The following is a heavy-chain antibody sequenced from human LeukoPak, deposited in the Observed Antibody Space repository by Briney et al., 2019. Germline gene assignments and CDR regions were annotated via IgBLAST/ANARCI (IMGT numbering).Heavy chain of an antibody. Sequence: PSQTLSLTCTVSGGSISSGDYYWSWIRQPPGKGLEWIGYIYYSGSTNYNPSLKSRVTISVDTSKNQFSLKLSSVTAADTAVYYCAREMADYYDSSGYLVGPSFDYWGQGTLVTVSS. CDR2: IYYSGST. J-gene: IGHJ4*02. V-gene: IGHV4-61*08. CDR1: GGSISSGDYY. CDR3: AREMADYYDSSGYLVGPSFDY. D-gene: IGHD3-22*01.